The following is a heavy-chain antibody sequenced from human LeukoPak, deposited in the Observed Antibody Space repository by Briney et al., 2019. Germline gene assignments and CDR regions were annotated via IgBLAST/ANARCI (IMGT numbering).Heavy chain of an antibody. J-gene: IGHJ4*02. Sequence: GGSLRLSCAASGFTFSSYGMHWVRQAPGKGLEWVAVISYDGSNKYYADSVKGRFTISRDNSKNTLYLQMNSLRAEDTAVYYCAKDAPDYYGSGSFDYWGQGTLVTVSS. D-gene: IGHD3-10*01. CDR3: AKDAPDYYGSGSFDY. V-gene: IGHV3-30*18. CDR2: ISYDGSNK. CDR1: GFTFSSYG.